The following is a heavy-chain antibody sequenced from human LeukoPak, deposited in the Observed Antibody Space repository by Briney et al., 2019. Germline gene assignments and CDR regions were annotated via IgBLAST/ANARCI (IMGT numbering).Heavy chain of an antibody. Sequence: PSETLSLTCTVSGVSISSYYWSWIRQPPGKGLEWIGYIYSSGSTKYNPSLKSRVTISVDASKNQFALTLRSLTAADTAVYYCARDFWSGSVGFDPWGQGTLVTVSS. J-gene: IGHJ5*02. V-gene: IGHV4-59*01. CDR1: GVSISSYY. CDR2: IYSSGST. CDR3: ARDFWSGSVGFDP. D-gene: IGHD3-3*01.